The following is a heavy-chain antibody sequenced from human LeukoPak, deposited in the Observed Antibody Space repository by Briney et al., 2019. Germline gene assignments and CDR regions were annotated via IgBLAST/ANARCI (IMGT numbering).Heavy chain of an antibody. CDR1: GGSISSYY. J-gene: IGHJ4*02. D-gene: IGHD1-26*01. Sequence: PSETLSLTCTVSGGSISSYYWSWIRQPPGKGLERIGYIYYSGSTNYNPSLKSRVTISVDTSKDQFSLKLTSVTAADTAVYFCARVVGPTRIDFWGQGTLVTVSS. V-gene: IGHV4-59*01. CDR2: IYYSGST. CDR3: ARVVGPTRIDF.